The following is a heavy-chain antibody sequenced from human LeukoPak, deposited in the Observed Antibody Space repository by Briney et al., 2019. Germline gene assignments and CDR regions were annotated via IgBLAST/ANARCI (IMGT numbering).Heavy chain of an antibody. CDR3: AKNKRASRYSSIDF. CDR2: ISNSGST. Sequence: GGSLRLSCAASAFTFSNCAMSWVRQAPGKGLEWVSAISNSGSTFYADSVQGRFTISRDNSKNTLYLQMNSLSAEDTAVYYCAKNKRASRYSSIDFWGQGTLVTVSS. J-gene: IGHJ4*02. CDR1: AFTFSNCA. V-gene: IGHV3-23*01. D-gene: IGHD4-11*01.